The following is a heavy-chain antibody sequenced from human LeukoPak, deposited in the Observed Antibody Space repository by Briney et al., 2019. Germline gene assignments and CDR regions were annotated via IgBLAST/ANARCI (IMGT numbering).Heavy chain of an antibody. D-gene: IGHD3-22*01. V-gene: IGHV3-21*01. CDR1: GFTFSSYS. CDR3: ARSLYYYDSSGYSGPAGDYAFDI. Sequence: GGPLRLSCAASGFTFSSYSMNWVRQAPGKGLEWVSSISSSSSYIYYADSVKGRFTISRDNAKNSLYLQMNSLRAEDTAVYYCARSLYYYDSSGYSGPAGDYAFDIWGQGTMVTVSS. J-gene: IGHJ3*02. CDR2: ISSSSSYI.